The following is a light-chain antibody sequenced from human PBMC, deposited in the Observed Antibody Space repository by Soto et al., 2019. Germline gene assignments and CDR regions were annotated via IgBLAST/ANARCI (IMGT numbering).Light chain of an antibody. J-gene: IGKJ1*01. Sequence: EIVMAQSPATRSVSPGEVATLSFMASQSVRSSFLAWYQQKPGQAPRLLIYDASNRATGIPARFSGSGSGTDFTLTISSLEPEDFAVYYCQQRSNWPPWTFGQGTKVDI. V-gene: IGKV3-11*01. CDR1: QSVRSSF. CDR2: DAS. CDR3: QQRSNWPPWT.